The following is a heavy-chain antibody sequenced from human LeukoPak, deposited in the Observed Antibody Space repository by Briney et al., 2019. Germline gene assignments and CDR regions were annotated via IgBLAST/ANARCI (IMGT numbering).Heavy chain of an antibody. D-gene: IGHD3-3*01. CDR2: INHSGST. Sequence: PSETLSLTCAVYGGSFSGYYWSWIRQPPGKGLEWIGEINHSGSTNYNPSLKSRVTISVDTSKNQFSLELSSVTAADTAVYYCARGSVWSGYLNWFDPWGQGTLVTVSS. V-gene: IGHV4-34*01. CDR1: GGSFSGYY. CDR3: ARGSVWSGYLNWFDP. J-gene: IGHJ5*02.